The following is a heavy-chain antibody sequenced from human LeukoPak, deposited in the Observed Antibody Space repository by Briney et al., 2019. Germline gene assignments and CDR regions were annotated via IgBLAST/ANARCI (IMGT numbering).Heavy chain of an antibody. Sequence: SETLSLTCTVSGGSISSYYWGWIRQPPGKGLEWIGSIYYSGSTYYNPSLKSRVTISVDTSKNQFSLKLSSVTAADTAVYYCARDQGAAGYYYYMDVWGKGTTVTVSS. CDR3: ARDQGAAGYYYYMDV. V-gene: IGHV4-39*07. CDR1: GGSISSYY. J-gene: IGHJ6*03. D-gene: IGHD6-13*01. CDR2: IYYSGST.